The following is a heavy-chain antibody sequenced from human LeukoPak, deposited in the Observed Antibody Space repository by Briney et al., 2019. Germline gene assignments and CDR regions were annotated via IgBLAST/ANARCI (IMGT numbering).Heavy chain of an antibody. CDR1: GYTFTNYD. Sequence: ASVKVSCKTSGYTFTNYDINWVRQAPGQGLEWMGWMNPNSGNTGYAQKFQGRVTMTRDISTTTAYMELSSLSSEDTALYYCARGSRSGDYWGQGTQVTVSS. CDR3: ARGSRSGDY. J-gene: IGHJ4*02. CDR2: MNPNSGNT. D-gene: IGHD3-10*01. V-gene: IGHV1-8*01.